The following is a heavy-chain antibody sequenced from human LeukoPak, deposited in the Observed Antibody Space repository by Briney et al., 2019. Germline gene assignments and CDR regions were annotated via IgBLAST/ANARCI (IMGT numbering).Heavy chain of an antibody. J-gene: IGHJ6*02. D-gene: IGHD2-15*01. CDR3: AYSYCSGGSCYPYYYYYGMDV. V-gene: IGHV4-59*08. Sequence: SETLSLTCTVSGGSISSYYWSWIRQPPGRGLEWIGYSYYSGSTYYNPSLKSRVTISVDTSKNQFSLKLSSVTAADTAVYYCAYSYCSGGSCYPYYYYYGMDVWGQGPTVTVSS. CDR2: SYYSGST. CDR1: GGSISSYY.